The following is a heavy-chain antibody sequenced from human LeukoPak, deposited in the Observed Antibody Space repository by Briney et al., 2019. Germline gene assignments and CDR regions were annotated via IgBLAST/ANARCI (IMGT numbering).Heavy chain of an antibody. CDR1: GFTSSSYA. D-gene: IGHD1-20*01. J-gene: IGHJ5*02. CDR3: AKDRGSRVTGTTPWFDP. CDR2: ISGSGGNT. V-gene: IGHV3-23*01. Sequence: GGSLRLSCAASGFTSSSYAMSWVRQAPGKGLEWVSAISGSGGNTYYADSVKGRFTISRDNSKNTLYLQMNSLRAEDTAVYYCAKDRGSRVTGTTPWFDPWGQGTLVIVSS.